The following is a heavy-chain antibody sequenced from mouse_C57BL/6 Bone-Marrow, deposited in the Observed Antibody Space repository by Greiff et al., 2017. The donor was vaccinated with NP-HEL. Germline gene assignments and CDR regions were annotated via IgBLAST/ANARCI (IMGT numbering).Heavy chain of an antibody. J-gene: IGHJ3*01. D-gene: IGHD2-3*01. CDR3: ARSYVYYNLLAY. CDR1: GFTFTSYW. V-gene: IGHV1-69*01. CDR2: IGPSDSYT. Sequence: QVQLQQPGAELVMPGASVKLSCKASGFTFTSYWMHWVKQRPGQGLEWIGEIGPSDSYTNYNQKFKGKSTLTVDKSSSTAYMQLSSLTSEDSAVYYCARSYVYYNLLAYWGQGTLVTVSA.